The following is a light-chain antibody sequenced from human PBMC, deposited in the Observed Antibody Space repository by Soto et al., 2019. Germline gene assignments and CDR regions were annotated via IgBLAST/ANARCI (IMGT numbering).Light chain of an antibody. CDR1: SSDVGGYNF. J-gene: IGLJ2*01. CDR3: CSYAGSSTWV. Sequence: QSALTQPASVSGSPGQSITISCTGTSSDVGGYNFVSWYQQYPGRAPKAMIYEVNKRPSGVSNRFSGSKSGNTASLTVSGLQAEDEADYYCCSYAGSSTWVFGGGTQLTVL. CDR2: EVN. V-gene: IGLV2-23*02.